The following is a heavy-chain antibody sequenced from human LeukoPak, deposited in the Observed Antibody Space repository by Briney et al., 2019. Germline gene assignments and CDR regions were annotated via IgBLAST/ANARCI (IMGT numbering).Heavy chain of an antibody. CDR3: ATPGCSSTSCYLLPYAFDI. J-gene: IGHJ3*02. CDR1: GGSISSSSYY. D-gene: IGHD2-2*01. CDR2: IYYSGST. V-gene: IGHV4-39*01. Sequence: PSETLSLTCTVSGGSISSSSYYWGWIRQPPGKGLEWIGSIYYSGSTYYNPSLKSRVTISVDTSKNQFSLKLSSVTAADTAVYDCATPGCSSTSCYLLPYAFDIWGQGTMVTVSS.